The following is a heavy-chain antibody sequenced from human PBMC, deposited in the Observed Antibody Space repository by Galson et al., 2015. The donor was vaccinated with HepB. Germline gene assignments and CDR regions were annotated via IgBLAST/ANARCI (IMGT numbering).Heavy chain of an antibody. J-gene: IGHJ4*02. CDR1: GFTFTSSA. CDR2: IVVGSGNT. V-gene: IGHV1-58*01. Sequence: SVKVSCKASGFTFTSSAVQWVRQARGQRLEWIGWIVVGSGNTNYAQKFQERVTITRDMSTSTAYMELSSLRSEDTAVYYCAADPRGLWVSVDYWGQGTLVTVSS. CDR3: AADPRGLWVSVDY. D-gene: IGHD4/OR15-4a*01.